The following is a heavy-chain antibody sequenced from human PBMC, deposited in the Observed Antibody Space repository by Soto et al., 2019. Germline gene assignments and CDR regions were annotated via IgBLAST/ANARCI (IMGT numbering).Heavy chain of an antibody. CDR3: ARGTPFRDYYMDV. D-gene: IGHD3-3*02. CDR2: IYYSGST. CDR1: GDSISSYY. V-gene: IGHV4-59*01. Sequence: SETLSLICTVSGDSISSYYWSWIRQPPGKGLQWIGYIYYSGSTNYNPSLKSRVTISGDTSKNQFSLKVNSVTAADTAVYYCARGTPFRDYYMDVWGKGTTVTVS. J-gene: IGHJ6*03.